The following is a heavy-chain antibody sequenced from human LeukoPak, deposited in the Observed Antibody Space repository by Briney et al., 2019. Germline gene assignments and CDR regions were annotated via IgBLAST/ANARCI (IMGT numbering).Heavy chain of an antibody. Sequence: GRSLRLSCATSGFTFSSHGFDWVRQARGKGLEGVAVIWYDGSKKYYADSVKGRSTISRDNSKNTLYLEMNSLRAEDTAVYSCARDVSYNSLDYWGQGTLVTVSS. V-gene: IGHV3-33*01. D-gene: IGHD6-13*01. J-gene: IGHJ4*02. CDR2: IWYDGSKK. CDR3: ARDVSYNSLDY. CDR1: GFTFSSHG.